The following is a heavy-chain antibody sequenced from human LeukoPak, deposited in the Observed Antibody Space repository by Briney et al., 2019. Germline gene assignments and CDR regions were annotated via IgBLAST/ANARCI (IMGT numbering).Heavy chain of an antibody. J-gene: IGHJ4*02. Sequence: GGSLRLSCSASGFTFSSYAMHWVRQAPGKGLEYVSAISSNGGSTYYADSVKGRFTISRDNSKNTLYLQMSSLRAEDTAVYYCVKEGGKLWFGELDYWGQETLVTVSS. D-gene: IGHD3-10*01. CDR3: VKEGGKLWFGELDY. V-gene: IGHV3-64D*06. CDR1: GFTFSSYA. CDR2: ISSNGGST.